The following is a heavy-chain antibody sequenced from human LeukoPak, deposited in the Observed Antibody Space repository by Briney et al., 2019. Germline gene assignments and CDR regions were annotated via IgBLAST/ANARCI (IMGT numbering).Heavy chain of an antibody. CDR2: ISGSGGNT. J-gene: IGHJ4*02. D-gene: IGHD1-7*01. CDR3: AKDGKTRNWNYFQAKPVY. V-gene: IGHV3-23*01. Sequence: GGSLRLSCAASGFTFNNYAMSWVRQAPGKGLEWVSDISGSGGNTYYADSVKGRFSISRDISKNTLYLQMNSLRAEDTAIYYCAKDGKTRNWNYFQAKPVYWGQGTLVTVSS. CDR1: GFTFNNYA.